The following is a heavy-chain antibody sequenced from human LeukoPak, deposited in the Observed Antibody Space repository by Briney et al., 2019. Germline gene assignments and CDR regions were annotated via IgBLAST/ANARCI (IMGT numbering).Heavy chain of an antibody. CDR2: INTNTGNP. V-gene: IGHV7-4-1*02. D-gene: IGHD2-15*01. Sequence: ASVKVSCKASGYTFTSYAMSWVRQAPGQGLEWMGWINTNTGNPTYAQGFTGRFVFSLDTSVSTAYLQISSLKAEDTAVYFCARGSIGGEIWFDPWGQGTLVTFSS. CDR3: ARGSIGGEIWFDP. J-gene: IGHJ5*02. CDR1: GYTFTSYA.